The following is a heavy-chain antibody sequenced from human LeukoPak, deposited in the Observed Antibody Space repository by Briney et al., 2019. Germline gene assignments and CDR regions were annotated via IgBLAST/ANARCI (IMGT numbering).Heavy chain of an antibody. D-gene: IGHD1-26*01. V-gene: IGHV1-46*01. CDR2: INPSGGST. CDR1: GYTFTSYY. Sequence: GASVKVSCKASGYTFTSYYMHWVRQAPGQGLEWMGIINPSGGSTSYAQKFQGRVTMTRDTSTSTVYMELSSLRSEETAVYYCARGGFGLGVGSTKGPNWFDPWGQGTLVTVSS. J-gene: IGHJ5*02. CDR3: ARGGFGLGVGSTKGPNWFDP.